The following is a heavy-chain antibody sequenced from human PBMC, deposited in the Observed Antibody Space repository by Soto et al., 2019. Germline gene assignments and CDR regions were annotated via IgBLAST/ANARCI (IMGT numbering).Heavy chain of an antibody. CDR1: GGSISSGGYY. CDR2: IYYSGST. V-gene: IGHV4-31*03. CDR3: ARDWGSGSYLAFDI. D-gene: IGHD3-10*01. J-gene: IGHJ3*02. Sequence: SETLSLTCTVSGGSISSGGYYWSWIRQHPGKGLEWIGYIYYSGSTYYNPSLKSRVTISVDTSKNQFSLKLSSVTAADTAVYYCARDWGSGSYLAFDIWGQGTMVTVSS.